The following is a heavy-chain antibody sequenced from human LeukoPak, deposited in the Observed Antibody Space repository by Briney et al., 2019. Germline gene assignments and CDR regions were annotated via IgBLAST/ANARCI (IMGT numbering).Heavy chain of an antibody. J-gene: IGHJ6*03. CDR1: GYTLTELS. D-gene: IGHD5-12*01. V-gene: IGHV1-24*01. CDR3: ATVGSPRSGYASYYYYMDV. CDR2: FDPEDGET. Sequence: ASVKVSCKVSGYTLTELSMHWVRQAPGKGLEWMGGFDPEDGETIYAQKFQGRVTMTEDTSTDTAYMELSSLRSEDTAVYYCATVGSPRSGYASYYYYMDVWGKGTTVTVSS.